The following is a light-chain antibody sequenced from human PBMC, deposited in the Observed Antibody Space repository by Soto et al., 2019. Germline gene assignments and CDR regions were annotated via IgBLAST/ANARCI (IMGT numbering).Light chain of an antibody. CDR3: QQYGSSGT. V-gene: IGKV3-15*01. J-gene: IGKJ1*01. CDR2: SAS. Sequence: EIVMTQSPATLSVSPGERATLSCRASQSVSSDLAWYHQKPGQAPRLLIYSASTRATGIPARFSGSGSGTEFTLTINSLQSEDFAVYYCQQYGSSGTFGQGTKVDIK. CDR1: QSVSSD.